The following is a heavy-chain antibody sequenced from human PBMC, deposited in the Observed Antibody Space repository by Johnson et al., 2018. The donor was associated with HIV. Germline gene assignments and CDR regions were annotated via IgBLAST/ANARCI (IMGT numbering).Heavy chain of an antibody. CDR1: GFTFDDYA. CDR3: AGDLTRITMIVVVPQAFDI. D-gene: IGHD3-22*01. Sequence: VQLVESGGGVVQPGGSLRLSCAASGFTFDDYAMSWVRQAPVKGLDWVSVITFSGGKGRFTISRDNSKNTLYLQMNSLRAEDTAVYYCAGDLTRITMIVVVPQAFDIWGQGTVVTVSS. J-gene: IGHJ3*02. V-gene: IGHV3-23*04. CDR2: ITFSGG.